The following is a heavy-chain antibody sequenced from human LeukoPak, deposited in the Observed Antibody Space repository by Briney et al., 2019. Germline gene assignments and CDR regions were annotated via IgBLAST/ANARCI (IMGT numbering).Heavy chain of an antibody. Sequence: GGSLRLSCAASGFTFSSYGMHWVRQAPGKGLEWVAVISYDGSNKYYADSVKGRFTISRDNSKNTLYLQMNSLRAEDTAVYYCAHSKAVAGFGTFDFWGQGTLVTVSS. J-gene: IGHJ4*02. CDR2: ISYDGSNK. CDR1: GFTFSSYG. CDR3: AHSKAVAGFGTFDF. D-gene: IGHD6-19*01. V-gene: IGHV3-30*03.